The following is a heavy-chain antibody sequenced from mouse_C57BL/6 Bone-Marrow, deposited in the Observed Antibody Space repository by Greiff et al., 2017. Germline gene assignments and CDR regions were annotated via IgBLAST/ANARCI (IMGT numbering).Heavy chain of an antibody. CDR3: TTGEKAY. J-gene: IGHJ3*01. CDR2: IDPENGDT. CDR1: GFNIKDDY. V-gene: IGHV14-4*01. Sequence: VQLQQSGAELVRPGASVKLSCTASGFNIKDDYMHWVKQRPEQGLEWIGWIDPENGDTEYASKFQGKATITADTSSNPAYLQLSSLTSEDTAVYYCTTGEKAYWGQGTLVTVSA.